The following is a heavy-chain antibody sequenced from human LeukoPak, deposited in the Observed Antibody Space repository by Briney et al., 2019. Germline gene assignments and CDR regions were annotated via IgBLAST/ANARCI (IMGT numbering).Heavy chain of an antibody. J-gene: IGHJ6*04. Sequence: GGSLRLSCAASGFTFSSYWMSWVRQAPGKGLEWVANIKKDGSAKDYVDSVKGRFTISRDNAKNSLYLQMNSLRAEDTAVYYCAELGITMIGGVWGKGTTVTISS. CDR3: AELGITMIGGV. D-gene: IGHD3-10*02. V-gene: IGHV3-7*01. CDR2: IKKDGSAK. CDR1: GFTFSSYW.